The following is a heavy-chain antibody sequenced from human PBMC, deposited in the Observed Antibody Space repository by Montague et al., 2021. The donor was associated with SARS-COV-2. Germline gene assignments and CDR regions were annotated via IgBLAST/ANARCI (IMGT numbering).Heavy chain of an antibody. D-gene: IGHD3-22*01. CDR3: ARDTRIAMLVVVTRYGLDV. V-gene: IGHV4-39*07. CDR2: IYYTGXT. Sequence: SETLSLTCTVSGGSISSSSYYWGWIRQPPGKGLEWFGSIYYTGXTXYXXXXKXRVTISVDTSKNQLSLTLSSVTAADTAVYYCARDTRIAMLVVVTRYGLDVWGQGTTVTVSS. CDR1: GGSISSSSYY. J-gene: IGHJ6*02.